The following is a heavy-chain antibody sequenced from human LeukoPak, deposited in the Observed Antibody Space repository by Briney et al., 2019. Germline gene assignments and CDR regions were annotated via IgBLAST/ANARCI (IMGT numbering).Heavy chain of an antibody. CDR3: ARVTPSSGYSSGWYESLVFDY. Sequence: SETLSLTCTVSGGSISSYYWSWIRQPAGKGLEWIGRIYTSGSTNYNPSFKSRVTMSVDTSKNQFSPKLSSVTAVDTAVYYCARVTPSSGYSSGWYESLVFDYWGQGTLVTVSS. D-gene: IGHD6-19*01. CDR1: GGSISSYY. V-gene: IGHV4-4*07. CDR2: IYTSGST. J-gene: IGHJ4*02.